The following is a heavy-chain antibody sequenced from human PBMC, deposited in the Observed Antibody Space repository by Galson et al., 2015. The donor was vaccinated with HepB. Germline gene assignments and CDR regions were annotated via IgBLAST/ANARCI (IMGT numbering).Heavy chain of an antibody. J-gene: IGHJ6*02. Sequence: ETLSLTCPVSGGSISSSSYYWGWIRQPPGKGLEWIGSIYYSGSTYYNPSLKSRVTISVDSSKNQFSLKLSSVTAADTAVYYWARQGDFWSGYPYGMNVWGQGTTVTVSS. CDR1: GGSISSSSYY. CDR3: ARQGDFWSGYPYGMNV. CDR2: IYYSGST. V-gene: IGHV4-39*01. D-gene: IGHD3-3*01.